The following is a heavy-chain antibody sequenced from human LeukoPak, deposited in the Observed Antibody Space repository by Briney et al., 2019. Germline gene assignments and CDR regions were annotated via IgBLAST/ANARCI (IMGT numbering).Heavy chain of an antibody. J-gene: IGHJ3*01. D-gene: IGHD5-24*01. CDR3: VRGGRSDGYNSHAFDV. Sequence: PGGSLRLSCAASGFTVSSNQMSWVRQAPGKGLEWVSIIYSSGGTYHADSVMGRFTISRDKSKNMLYLQMNSLRAEDTALYYCVRGGRSDGYNSHAFDVWGQGTMVTVSS. V-gene: IGHV3-66*01. CDR2: IYSSGGT. CDR1: GFTVSSNQ.